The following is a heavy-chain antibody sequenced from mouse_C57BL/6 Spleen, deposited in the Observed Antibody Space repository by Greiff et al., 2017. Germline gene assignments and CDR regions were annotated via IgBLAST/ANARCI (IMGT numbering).Heavy chain of an antibody. CDR1: GYTFTSYT. CDR2: INPSSGYT. V-gene: IGHV1-4*01. D-gene: IGHD1-3*01. Sequence: VQLQQSGAELARPGASVKMSCKASGYTFTSYTMHWVKQRPGQGLEWIGYINPSSGYTKYNQKFKDKATLTADKSSSTAYMQLSSLTSEDSAVYYCARNKDEDYFDYWGQGTTLTVSS. CDR3: ARNKDEDYFDY. J-gene: IGHJ2*01.